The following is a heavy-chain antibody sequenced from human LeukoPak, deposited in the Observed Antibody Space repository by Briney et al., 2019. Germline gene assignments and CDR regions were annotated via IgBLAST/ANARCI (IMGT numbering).Heavy chain of an antibody. CDR1: VGSISSGDYY. CDR2: IYYSGST. Sequence: SETLSLTCTVSVGSISSGDYYWSWIRQPPGKGLEWIGYIYYSGSTYYNPSLKSRVTISVDTSKNQFSLKLSSVTAADTAVYYCARVYGSGSYFFDYWGQGTLVTVSS. D-gene: IGHD3-10*01. CDR3: ARVYGSGSYFFDY. V-gene: IGHV4-30-4*01. J-gene: IGHJ4*02.